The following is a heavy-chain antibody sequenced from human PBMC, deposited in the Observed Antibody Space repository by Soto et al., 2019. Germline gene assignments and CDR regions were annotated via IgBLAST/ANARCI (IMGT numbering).Heavy chain of an antibody. CDR2: IIPIFDAT. CDR1: GGPFSTLS. CDR3: ARDLPNRSGRV. D-gene: IGHD3-10*01. J-gene: IGHJ4*02. V-gene: IGHV1-69*01. Sequence: QVQLVQSGPEVKKPGSSVKVSCKVSGGPFSTLSISWVRQAPGQGLMWMGEIIPIFDATNYAQMFQGRVTITADDSTSTAYMELSSLRSDDTAVYYCARDLPNRSGRVWGPGTLVTVSS.